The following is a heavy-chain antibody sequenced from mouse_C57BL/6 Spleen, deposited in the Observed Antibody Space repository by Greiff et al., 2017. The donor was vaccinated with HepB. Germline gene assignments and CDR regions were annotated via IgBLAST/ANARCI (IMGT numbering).Heavy chain of an antibody. CDR1: GYTFTSYW. V-gene: IGHV1-69*01. D-gene: IGHD1-1*01. Sequence: VQLQQSGAELVMPGASVKLSCKASGYTFTSYWMHWVKQRPGQGLEWIGEIDPSDSYTNYNQKFKGKSTLTVDKSSSTAYMQLSSLTSEDSAVYYCARRHYGSSSYYYAMDYWGQGTSVTVSS. CDR2: IDPSDSYT. J-gene: IGHJ4*01. CDR3: ARRHYGSSSYYYAMDY.